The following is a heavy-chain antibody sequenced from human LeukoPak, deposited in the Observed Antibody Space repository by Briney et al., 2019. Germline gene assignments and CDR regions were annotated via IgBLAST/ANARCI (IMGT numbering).Heavy chain of an antibody. J-gene: IGHJ5*02. D-gene: IGHD3-3*01. CDR2: IIPIFGTA. CDR3: ARSDSYFWSGYYWRINWFDP. Sequence: SVKVSCKASGGTFSSYAVSWVRQAPGQGLEWMGGIIPIFGTANYAQKFQGRVTITTDESTRTAYMELSSLRSEDTAVYYCARSDSYFWSGYYWRINWFDPWGQGTLVTVSS. V-gene: IGHV1-69*05. CDR1: GGTFSSYA.